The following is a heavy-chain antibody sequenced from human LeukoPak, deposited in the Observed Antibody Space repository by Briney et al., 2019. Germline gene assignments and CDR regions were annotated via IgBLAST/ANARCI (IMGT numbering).Heavy chain of an antibody. CDR3: ARGRGSYCLDY. Sequence: GGSLRLSCAASGFTFSGYAMHWARQAPGRGLEYVSTISSNGSSTYYANSVKGRFTISRDNSKNTLYLQMGSLRAEDMAVYYCARGRGSYCLDYWGQGTLVTVSS. CDR2: ISSNGSST. V-gene: IGHV3-64*01. CDR1: GFTFSGYA. D-gene: IGHD1-26*01. J-gene: IGHJ4*02.